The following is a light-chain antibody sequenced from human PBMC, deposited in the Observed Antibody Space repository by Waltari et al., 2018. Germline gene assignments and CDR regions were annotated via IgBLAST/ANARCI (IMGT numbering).Light chain of an antibody. J-gene: IGKJ2*01. Sequence: ETVMTQFPATLSVSPGETATRSCRASQSVSSNLAWYQQKPGQAPRLLIYGASTRATGIPARFSGSGSGTDFTLTISSLQSEDFAVYYCQQYSKWPPHTFGQGTKLEL. CDR2: GAS. CDR3: QQYSKWPPHT. CDR1: QSVSSN. V-gene: IGKV3-15*01.